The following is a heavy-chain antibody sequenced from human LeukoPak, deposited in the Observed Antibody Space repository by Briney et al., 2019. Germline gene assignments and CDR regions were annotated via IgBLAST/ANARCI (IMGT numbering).Heavy chain of an antibody. J-gene: IGHJ4*02. CDR1: GFTFSSYW. CDR3: ARETRWELFDY. CDR2: IKHDGSEK. V-gene: IGHV3-7*04. D-gene: IGHD1-26*01. Sequence: GGSLRLSCAASGFTFSSYWVSWVRQAPGKGLEWVANIKHDGSEKYYVDSVKGRFTISRDNAKNSLFLQMNSLRAEDTAVYYCARETRWELFDYWGQGALVTVSS.